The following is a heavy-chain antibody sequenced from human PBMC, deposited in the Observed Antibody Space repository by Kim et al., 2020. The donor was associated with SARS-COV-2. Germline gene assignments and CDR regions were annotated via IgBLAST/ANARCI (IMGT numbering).Heavy chain of an antibody. Sequence: SVKVSCKASGGTFSSYAISWVRQAPGQGLEWMGGIIPIFGTANYAQKFQGRVTITADESTSTAYMELSSLRSEDTAVYYCARAGGADFWSGYHLVFPWFDPWGQGTLVTVSS. D-gene: IGHD3-3*01. CDR2: IIPIFGTA. CDR3: ARAGGADFWSGYHLVFPWFDP. V-gene: IGHV1-69*13. CDR1: GGTFSSYA. J-gene: IGHJ5*02.